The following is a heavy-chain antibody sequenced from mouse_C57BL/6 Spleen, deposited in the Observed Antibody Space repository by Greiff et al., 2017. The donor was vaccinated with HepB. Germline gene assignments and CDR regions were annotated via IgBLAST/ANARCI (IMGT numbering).Heavy chain of an antibody. V-gene: IGHV1-64*01. Sequence: QVQLQQPGAELVKPGASVKLSCKASGYTFTSYWMHWVKQRPGQGLEWIGMIHPNSGSTNYNEKFKSKATLTVDKSSSTAYMQLSSLTSEDSAVYYCARSYYYGFYAMDYWGQGTSVTVSS. CDR1: GYTFTSYW. D-gene: IGHD1-1*01. CDR2: IHPNSGST. CDR3: ARSYYYGFYAMDY. J-gene: IGHJ4*01.